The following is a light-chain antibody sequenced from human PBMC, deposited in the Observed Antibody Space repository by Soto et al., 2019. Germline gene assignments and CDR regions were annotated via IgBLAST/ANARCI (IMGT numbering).Light chain of an antibody. J-gene: IGKJ1*01. Sequence: DIQMTQSPSTLSASVGDGVTITCRATQNICGWLAWYQQKSGKAPKLLIYDASSLESGVPSRFSGSGFGTEFTVTISSLQPDDFATYYCQQYNSYPWTFGQGTKVEVK. CDR1: QNICGW. CDR3: QQYNSYPWT. V-gene: IGKV1-5*01. CDR2: DAS.